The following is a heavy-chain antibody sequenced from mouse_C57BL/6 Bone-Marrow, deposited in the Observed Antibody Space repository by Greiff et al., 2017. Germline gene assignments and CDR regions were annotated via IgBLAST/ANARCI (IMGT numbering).Heavy chain of an antibody. V-gene: IGHV1-59*01. Sequence: QVQLQQPGAELVRPGTSVKLSCKASGYTFTSYWMHWVKQRPGQGLEWIGVIDPSDSYTNYNQKFKGKATLTVDTSSSTAYMQLSSLTSEDSAVYCCARRDYYGSSYGFAYWGQGTLVTVSA. J-gene: IGHJ3*01. CDR3: ARRDYYGSSYGFAY. CDR1: GYTFTSYW. D-gene: IGHD1-1*01. CDR2: IDPSDSYT.